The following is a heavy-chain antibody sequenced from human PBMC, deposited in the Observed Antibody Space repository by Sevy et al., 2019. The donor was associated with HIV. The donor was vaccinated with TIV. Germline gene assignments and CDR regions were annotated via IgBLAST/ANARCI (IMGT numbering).Heavy chain of an antibody. Sequence: SETLSLTCIVSGGSVTTTGYYWGWVRQPPGKGLEWIGNIYYGGNTFYKPSLKSRVSISVDTSNNRLSLKLNSVTAADTAVYYCATGRRSGSPFDSWGQGTLVTVSS. V-gene: IGHV4-39*02. CDR2: IYYGGNT. D-gene: IGHD6-19*01. CDR1: GGSVTTTGYY. CDR3: ATGRRSGSPFDS. J-gene: IGHJ4*02.